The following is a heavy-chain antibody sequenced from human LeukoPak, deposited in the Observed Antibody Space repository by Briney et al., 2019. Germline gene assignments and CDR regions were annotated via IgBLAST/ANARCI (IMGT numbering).Heavy chain of an antibody. Sequence: GGSLRLSCAASGFTFSSYAISWVRQAPGKGLEWVSAISGSGGSTCYADSAKGRFAISRDNSKNALYLQMNRLRAEDTAVYYCAKDKMIVVVMWFDPWGQGTLVTVSS. V-gene: IGHV3-23*01. CDR1: GFTFSSYA. CDR2: ISGSGGST. J-gene: IGHJ5*02. CDR3: AKDKMIVVVMWFDP. D-gene: IGHD3-22*01.